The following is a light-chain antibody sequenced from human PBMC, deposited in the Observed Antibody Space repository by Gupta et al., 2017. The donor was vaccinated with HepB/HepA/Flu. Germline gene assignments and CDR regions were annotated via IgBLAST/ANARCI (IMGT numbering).Light chain of an antibody. CDR3: HQENNCPLA. V-gene: IGKV3-15*01. Sequence: EIVMTQSPATLSVSPGERVTLSCRASQGITNNLAWYQQKSGQAPRLLIYGASTRATGIPARFSGSGSGTEFTLTISSLQSEDFAIYCCHQENNCPLAFGGGTKVAIK. CDR2: GAS. J-gene: IGKJ4*01. CDR1: QGITNN.